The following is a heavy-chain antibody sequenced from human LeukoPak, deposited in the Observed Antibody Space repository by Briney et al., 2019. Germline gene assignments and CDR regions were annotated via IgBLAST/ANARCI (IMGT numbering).Heavy chain of an antibody. V-gene: IGHV1-69*13. CDR2: IIPIFGTA. CDR1: GGTFSSYA. Sequence: SVKVSCKASGGTFSSYAISWVRQAPGQGLEWMGGIIPIFGTANYAQKFQGRVTITADESTSTAYMELSSLRSEDTAVYYCARWGGNSVYFDYWGQGTLVTVSS. CDR3: ARWGGNSVYFDY. D-gene: IGHD4-23*01. J-gene: IGHJ4*02.